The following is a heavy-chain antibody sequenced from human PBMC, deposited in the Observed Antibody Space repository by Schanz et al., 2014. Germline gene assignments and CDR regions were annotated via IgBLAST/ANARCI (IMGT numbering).Heavy chain of an antibody. D-gene: IGHD6-19*01. CDR3: GRDYSGGALDY. CDR2: ISHDGSIQ. CDR1: GFSFNNYG. Sequence: QVQLVESGGSVVQPGRSLRLSCAASGFSFNNYGLNWVRQAPGKGLEWVTIISHDGSIQYGADSVKGRFTLSRDNSKNTMDLQMNSLRPEDTAVYYCGRDYSGGALDYWGQGTLVTVSS. V-gene: IGHV3-30*03. J-gene: IGHJ4*02.